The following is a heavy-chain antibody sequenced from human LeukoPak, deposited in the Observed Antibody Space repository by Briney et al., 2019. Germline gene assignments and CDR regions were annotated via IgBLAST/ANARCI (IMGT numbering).Heavy chain of an antibody. Sequence: KPSETLSLTCTVSGGSISSYYWSWIRQPAGKGLELIGRIYTSGSTNYNPSLKSRVTMSVDTSKNQFSLKLSSVTAADTAVYYCARIIVSGYSYGELDYWGQGTLVTVSS. D-gene: IGHD5-18*01. CDR1: GGSISSYY. J-gene: IGHJ4*02. CDR3: ARIIVSGYSYGELDY. CDR2: IYTSGST. V-gene: IGHV4-4*07.